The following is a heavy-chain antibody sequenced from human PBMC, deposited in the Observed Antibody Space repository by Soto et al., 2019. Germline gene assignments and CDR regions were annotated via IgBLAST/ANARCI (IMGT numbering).Heavy chain of an antibody. CDR3: ARGCYYDSSGYPYFDY. CDR2: INHSGST. Sequence: SETLSLTFAVYGGSFSGYYWSWIRQPPGKGLEWIGEINHSGSTNYNPSLKSRVTISVDTSKNQFSLKLSSVTAAGTAVYYCARGCYYDSSGYPYFDYWGQGTLVTVPS. CDR1: GGSFSGYY. V-gene: IGHV4-34*01. J-gene: IGHJ4*02. D-gene: IGHD3-22*01.